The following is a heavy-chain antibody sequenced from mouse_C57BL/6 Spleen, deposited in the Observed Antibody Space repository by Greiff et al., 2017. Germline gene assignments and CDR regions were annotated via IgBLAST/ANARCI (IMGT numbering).Heavy chain of an antibody. V-gene: IGHV5-9*01. CDR2: ISGGGGNT. J-gene: IGHJ2*01. D-gene: IGHD2-4*01. Sequence: EVMLVESGGGLVKPGGSLKLSCAASGFTFSSYTMSWVRQTPEKRLEWVATISGGGGNTYYPDSVKGRFTISRDNAKNTLYLQMSSLRSEDTALYDCANDYDFDYWGQGTTLTVSS. CDR1: GFTFSSYT. CDR3: ANDYDFDY.